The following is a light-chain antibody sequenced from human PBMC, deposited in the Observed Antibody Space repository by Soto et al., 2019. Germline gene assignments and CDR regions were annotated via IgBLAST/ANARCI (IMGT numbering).Light chain of an antibody. CDR2: GAS. V-gene: IGKV3-20*01. J-gene: IGKJ4*01. Sequence: EIVLTQSPATLSLSPGDRATHSCSVSQSVSSSYLAWYQQKPGQAPRLLIYGASSRATGIPDRFSGSGSGTDFTLTISRLEPEDFAVYYCQQYGSSPLTFGGGTKVDI. CDR1: QSVSSSY. CDR3: QQYGSSPLT.